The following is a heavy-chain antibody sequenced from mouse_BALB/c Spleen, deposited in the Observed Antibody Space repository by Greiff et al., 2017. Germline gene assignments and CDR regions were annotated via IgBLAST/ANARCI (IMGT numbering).Heavy chain of an antibody. CDR3: AREGGNYDAMDY. J-gene: IGHJ4*01. CDR2: INPSSGYT. Sequence: VQLQQSGAELARPGASVKMSCKASGYTFTSYTMHWVKQRPGQGLEWIGYINPSSGYTNYNQKFKDKATLTADKSSSTAYMQLSSLTSEDSAVYYCAREGGNYDAMDYWGQGTSVTVSS. CDR1: GYTFTSYT. V-gene: IGHV1-4*01.